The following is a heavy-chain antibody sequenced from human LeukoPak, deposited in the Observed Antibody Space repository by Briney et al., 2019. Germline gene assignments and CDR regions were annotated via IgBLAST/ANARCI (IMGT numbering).Heavy chain of an antibody. V-gene: IGHV4-30-4*08. Sequence: SETLSLTCTVSGGSISSGDYYWSWIRQPPGKGLEWIGYIYYSGSTYYNPSLKSRVTISVDTSKNQFSLKLSSLTAADTAVYYCARARSYYDILTGYAYNWFDPWGQGTLVTVSS. J-gene: IGHJ5*02. CDR1: GGSISSGDYY. CDR2: IYYSGST. CDR3: ARARSYYDILTGYAYNWFDP. D-gene: IGHD3-9*01.